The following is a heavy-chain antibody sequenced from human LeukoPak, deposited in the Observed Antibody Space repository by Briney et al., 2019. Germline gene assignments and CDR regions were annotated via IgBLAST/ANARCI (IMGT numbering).Heavy chain of an antibody. D-gene: IGHD1-1*01. V-gene: IGHV1-2*02. Sequence: ASVKVSCKASGYTFIGYYMHWVRQAPGQGLEWMGWINPNSGGTNYAQKCQGRVTMTRDTSISTAYMELSRLRSDDTAVYYCARETGTTLRRVSYWGQGTLVTVSS. CDR3: ARETGTTLRRVSY. J-gene: IGHJ4*02. CDR1: GYTFIGYY. CDR2: INPNSGGT.